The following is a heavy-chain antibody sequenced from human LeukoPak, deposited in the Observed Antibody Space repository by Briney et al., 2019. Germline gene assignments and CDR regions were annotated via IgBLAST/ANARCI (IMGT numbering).Heavy chain of an antibody. D-gene: IGHD6-13*01. V-gene: IGHV3-74*01. Sequence: GGSLRLSCAASGFTFSSNWMHWVRQAPGKGLVWVSRINEDGSTTNYADSVKGRSTISRDNAKNSLSLQMNSLRAEDTAVYYCARSSYYYNYYYMDVWGQGTTVTVSS. CDR2: INEDGSTT. CDR3: ARSSYYYNYYYMDV. CDR1: GFTFSSNW. J-gene: IGHJ6*02.